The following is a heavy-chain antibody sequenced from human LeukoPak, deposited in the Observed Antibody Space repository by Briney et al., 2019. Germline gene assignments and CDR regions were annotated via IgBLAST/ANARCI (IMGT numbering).Heavy chain of an antibody. V-gene: IGHV4-30-4*01. D-gene: IGHD3-10*01. Sequence: SETLSLTCTVSGGSIRSGDYFWSWIRQAPEKGLQWIGYIHHSGITNYNASLKSRVTMAVDTSKNQFSLKLTSVSAADTAVYYCAGEAPATPGSYVDCWGQGTPVTVSS. CDR3: AGEAPATPGSYVDC. CDR2: IHHSGIT. J-gene: IGHJ4*02. CDR1: GGSIRSGDYF.